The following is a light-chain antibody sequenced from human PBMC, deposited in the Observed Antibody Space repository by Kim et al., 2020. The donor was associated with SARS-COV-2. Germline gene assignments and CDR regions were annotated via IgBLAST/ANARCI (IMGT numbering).Light chain of an antibody. J-gene: IGKJ2*01. V-gene: IGKV3-20*01. CDR2: GPS. CDR1: QSVTSSY. CDR3: QQYGSSPVT. Sequence: EIVLTQSPGTLSLSPGERATLSCRASQSVTSSYLAWYQQKPGQTPRLLIYGPSSRATGVPDRFSGSESETDFTLTISRLEPEDFAVYYCQQYGSSPVTFGQGTKLEI.